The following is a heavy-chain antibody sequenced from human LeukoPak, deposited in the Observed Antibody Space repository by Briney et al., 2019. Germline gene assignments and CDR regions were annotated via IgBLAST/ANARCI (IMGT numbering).Heavy chain of an antibody. J-gene: IGHJ4*02. CDR3: ARDYYDSSGYHEVVNY. CDR2: IIPILGIA. Sequence: GASVKVSCKASGGTFSSYAISWVRQAPGQGLEWMGRIIPILGIANYAQKFQGRVTITADKSTSTAYMELSSLRSGDTAVYYCARDYYDSSGYHEVVNYWGQGTLVTVSS. V-gene: IGHV1-69*04. D-gene: IGHD3-22*01. CDR1: GGTFSSYA.